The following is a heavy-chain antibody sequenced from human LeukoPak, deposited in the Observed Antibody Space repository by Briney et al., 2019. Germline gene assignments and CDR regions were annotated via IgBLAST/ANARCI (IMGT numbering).Heavy chain of an antibody. Sequence: SETLSLTCTVSGGSISSSSYFWGWIRQPPGKGLEWIGSVYDSGSTYYNPSLESRVTISVDTSKNQFSLKLSSVTAADTAVFYCARLPPTESSGWGRPFDYWGQGTLVTVSS. J-gene: IGHJ4*02. V-gene: IGHV4-39*01. D-gene: IGHD6-19*01. CDR2: VYDSGST. CDR3: ARLPPTESSGWGRPFDY. CDR1: GGSISSSSYF.